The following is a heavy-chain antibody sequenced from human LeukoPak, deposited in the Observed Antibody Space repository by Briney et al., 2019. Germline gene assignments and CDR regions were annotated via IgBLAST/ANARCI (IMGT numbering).Heavy chain of an antibody. V-gene: IGHV4-31*03. CDR2: IYYSGST. Sequence: SETLSLTCTVSGGSISSGGYSWSWIRQHPGKGLEWIGYIYYSGSTYYNPSLKSRVTISVDTSKNQFSLKLSSVTAADTAVYYCARELRFLNGMDVWGQGTTVTVSS. J-gene: IGHJ6*02. CDR1: GGSISSGGYS. D-gene: IGHD3-3*01. CDR3: ARELRFLNGMDV.